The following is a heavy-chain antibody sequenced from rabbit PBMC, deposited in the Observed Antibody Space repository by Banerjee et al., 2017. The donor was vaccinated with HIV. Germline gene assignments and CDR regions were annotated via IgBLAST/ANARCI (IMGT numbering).Heavy chain of an antibody. Sequence: QSLEESGGDLVKPGASLTLTCTASGFSFSSSYYMCWVRQAPGRGLELIACIYTTSGSTWYASWVNGRFTISKTSSTTVTLQMTSLTAADTATYFCARGGYLYAGSSYYIGNLWGQGTLVTVS. J-gene: IGHJ4*01. CDR3: ARGGYLYAGSSYYIGNL. V-gene: IGHV1S40*01. D-gene: IGHD8-1*01. CDR2: IYTTSGST. CDR1: GFSFSSSYY.